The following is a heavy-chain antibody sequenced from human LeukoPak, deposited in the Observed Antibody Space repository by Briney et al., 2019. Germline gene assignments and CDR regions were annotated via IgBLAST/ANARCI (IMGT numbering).Heavy chain of an antibody. CDR3: ARASWAIFGVDFYTGAFDI. CDR2: ISYDGSNK. CDR1: GFTFSSYA. V-gene: IGHV3-30-3*01. Sequence: GGSLRLSCAASGFTFSSYAMHWVRQAPGKWLEWVAVISYDGSNKYYADSVKGRFTISRDNSKNTLYLQMNSLRAEDTAVYYCARASWAIFGVDFYTGAFDIWGQGTMVTVSS. D-gene: IGHD3-3*01. J-gene: IGHJ3*02.